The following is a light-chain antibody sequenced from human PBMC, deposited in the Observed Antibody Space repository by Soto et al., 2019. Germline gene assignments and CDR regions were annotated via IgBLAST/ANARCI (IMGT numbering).Light chain of an antibody. CDR2: YDD. Sequence: QSVLPQPPSVSEAPRQRVTISCSGSSSNIGNNAVNWYQQLPGKAAKLLIYYDDLLPSGVSDRFSGSKSGTSASLAISGLQSEDEADYYCAAWDDSLNGYVFGTGTKLTVL. V-gene: IGLV1-36*01. CDR3: AAWDDSLNGYV. J-gene: IGLJ1*01. CDR1: SSNIGNNA.